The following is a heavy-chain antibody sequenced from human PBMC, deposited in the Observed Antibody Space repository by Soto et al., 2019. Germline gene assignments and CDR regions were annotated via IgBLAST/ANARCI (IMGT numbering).Heavy chain of an antibody. Sequence: EVQLVESGGGLVQPGGSLRLSCVASGLTFSNAWMNWVRQAPGKGLEWVGRIKSKPDGGTIDYAAPVKGRFTISRDDSKNPLPLKTNRLKPEDTAGYYGTPPPAMIVAPFASWGQGTLVPVPS. D-gene: IGHD3-22*01. J-gene: IGHJ4*02. V-gene: IGHV3-15*07. CDR2: IKSKPDGGTI. CDR3: TPPPAMIVAPFAS. CDR1: GLTFSNAW.